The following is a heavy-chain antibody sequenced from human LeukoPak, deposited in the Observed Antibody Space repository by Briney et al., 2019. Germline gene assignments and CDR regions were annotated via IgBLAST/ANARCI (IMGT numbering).Heavy chain of an antibody. CDR3: ARDLLDSSGWAFDY. J-gene: IGHJ4*02. CDR1: GFTFSSYA. CDR2: ISGSGGST. Sequence: TGGSLRLSCAASGFTFSSYAMSWVRQAPGKGLEWVSAISGSGGSTYYADSVKGRFTISRDNSKNTLYLQMNSLRAEDTAVYYCARDLLDSSGWAFDYWGQGTLVTVSS. V-gene: IGHV3-23*01. D-gene: IGHD6-19*01.